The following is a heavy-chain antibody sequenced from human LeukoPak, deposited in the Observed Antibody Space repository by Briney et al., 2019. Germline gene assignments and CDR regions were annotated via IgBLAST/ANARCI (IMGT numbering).Heavy chain of an antibody. Sequence: SVKVSCKASGGTFSSYAISWVRQAPGQGLEWMGGIIPIFGTANYAQKFQGRVTITTDESTSTAYMELSSLRSEDTAVYYCARGSGDHYSNYWGVFDYWGQGTLVSVCS. CDR3: ARGSGDHYSNYWGVFDY. V-gene: IGHV1-69*05. J-gene: IGHJ4*02. CDR2: IIPIFGTA. D-gene: IGHD4-11*01. CDR1: GGTFSSYA.